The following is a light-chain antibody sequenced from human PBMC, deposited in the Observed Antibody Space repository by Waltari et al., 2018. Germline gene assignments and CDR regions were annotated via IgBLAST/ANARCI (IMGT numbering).Light chain of an antibody. J-gene: IGKJ2*01. CDR2: AAS. CDR1: PGISNY. CDR3: QKYNSAPRKEYT. V-gene: IGKV1-27*01. Sequence: DIQMTQSQSSLSASVGDRVPIIWRASPGISNYLAWYQQKPGKVPKLLISAASTLNSGVPSRFSGSGSGTDFTLTISSLQPEDVATYYCQKYNSAPRKEYTFGQGTKREIK.